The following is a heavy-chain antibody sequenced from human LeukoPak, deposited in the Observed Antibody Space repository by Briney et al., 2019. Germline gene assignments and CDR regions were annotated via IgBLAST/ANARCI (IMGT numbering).Heavy chain of an antibody. Sequence: GGSLRLSCAASAFPFSSDGMHWVRQAPGKGLEWVAVIWHDGSHKYYADSVKGRFTISRDNSKNTLYLQMNSLRAEDTAIYYCASGVYSSGWYLDYWGQGTLVTVSS. J-gene: IGHJ4*02. D-gene: IGHD6-19*01. V-gene: IGHV3-33*01. CDR1: AFPFSSDG. CDR3: ASGVYSSGWYLDY. CDR2: IWHDGSHK.